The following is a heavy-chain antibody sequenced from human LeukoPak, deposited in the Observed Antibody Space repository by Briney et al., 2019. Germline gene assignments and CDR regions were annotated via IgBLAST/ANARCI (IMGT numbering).Heavy chain of an antibody. V-gene: IGHV3-48*03. CDR3: ARMRPELDY. Sequence: GGSLRLSCAASGFTFSSYEMNWVLQAPGKGLEWVSYISSSGGTIYYADSVKGRFTISRDNPKNSLYLQMNSLRAEDTAVYYCARMRPELDYWGQGTLVTVSS. D-gene: IGHD6-6*01. J-gene: IGHJ4*02. CDR2: ISSSGGTI. CDR1: GFTFSSYE.